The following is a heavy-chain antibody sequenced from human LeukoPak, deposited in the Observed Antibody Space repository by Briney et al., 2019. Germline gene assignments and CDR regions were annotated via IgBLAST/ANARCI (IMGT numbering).Heavy chain of an antibody. V-gene: IGHV1-18*01. CDR2: ISAYNGNT. J-gene: IGHJ4*02. CDR3: ARGAFVDYYDSSGYYWPIDY. Sequence: ASVKVSCRASGYTFTSYGISWVRQAPGQGLEWMGWISAYNGNTNYAQKLQGRVTMTTDTSTSTAYMELRSLRSDDTAVYYCARGAFVDYYDSSGYYWPIDYWGQGTLVTVSS. CDR1: GYTFTSYG. D-gene: IGHD3-22*01.